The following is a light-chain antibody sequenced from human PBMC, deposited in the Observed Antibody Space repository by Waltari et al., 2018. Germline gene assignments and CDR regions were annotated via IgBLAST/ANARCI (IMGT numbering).Light chain of an antibody. Sequence: QSALTQPPSASGSPGQSINISCSGTSSDVRGYTYVPWYHQPPGKAPKLIIYEIAKRPSGVPDRFSGSKSDNTASLTVSGLQAEDEADYYCSSYAGSNNFVFGTGTKVTVL. J-gene: IGLJ1*01. CDR2: EIA. CDR3: SSYAGSNNFV. V-gene: IGLV2-8*01. CDR1: SSDVRGYTY.